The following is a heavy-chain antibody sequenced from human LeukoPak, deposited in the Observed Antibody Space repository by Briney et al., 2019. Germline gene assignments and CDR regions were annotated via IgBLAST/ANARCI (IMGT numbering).Heavy chain of an antibody. CDR1: GFTFSSYG. CDR3: ATKEGSGYAPGPAAFDI. J-gene: IGHJ3*02. CDR2: ISGSGGST. Sequence: GGSLRLSCAASGFTFSSYGMSWVRQAPGKGLEWVSAISGSGGSTYYADSVKGRFTISRDNSKNTLYLQMNSLRAEDTAVYYCATKEGSGYAPGPAAFDIWGQGTMVTVSS. D-gene: IGHD5-12*01. V-gene: IGHV3-23*01.